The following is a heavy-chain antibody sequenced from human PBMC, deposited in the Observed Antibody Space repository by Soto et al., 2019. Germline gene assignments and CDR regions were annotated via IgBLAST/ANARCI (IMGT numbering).Heavy chain of an antibody. CDR3: AKDAPGSGWLSDY. D-gene: IGHD3-22*01. Sequence: PGGSLRLSCAASGFTFSIYAMTWVRQAPGKGLEWVSTIGGSGGDTSYADFVRDQFTISRDNSRNTLYLQMHSLRAEDTAVYYCAKDAPGSGWLSDYWGQGTLVTVSS. J-gene: IGHJ4*02. CDR1: GFTFSIYA. CDR2: IGGSGGDT. V-gene: IGHV3-23*01.